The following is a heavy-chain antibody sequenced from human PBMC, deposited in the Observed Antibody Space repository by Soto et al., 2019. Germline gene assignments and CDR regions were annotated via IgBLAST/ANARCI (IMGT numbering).Heavy chain of an antibody. CDR1: WYTLTNSA. CDR3: ARVPRYSIGDL. CDR2: INAGNGNT. J-gene: IGHJ2*01. Sequence: ASGKVSSKASWYTLTNSALQLGRQAPGQRLEWMGWINAGNGNTKYSQKFQGRVTITRDTSASTAYMELSSLRSEDTAVYYCARVPRYSIGDLWGRGTLVTVSS. D-gene: IGHD2-21*01. V-gene: IGHV1-3*01.